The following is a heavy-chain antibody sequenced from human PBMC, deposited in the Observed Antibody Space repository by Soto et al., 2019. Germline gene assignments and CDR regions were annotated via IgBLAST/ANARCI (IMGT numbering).Heavy chain of an antibody. D-gene: IGHD1-26*01. CDR3: ASPSGSYSPYYYYYGMDV. CDR2: IYYSGST. CDR1: GGSISSSSYY. Sequence: SETLSLTCTVSGGSISSSSYYWGWIRQPPGKGLEWIGSIYYSGSTYYNPSLKSRVTISVDTSKNKFSLKLSSVTAADTAVYYCASPSGSYSPYYYYYGMDVWGQGTTVTVSS. V-gene: IGHV4-39*01. J-gene: IGHJ6*02.